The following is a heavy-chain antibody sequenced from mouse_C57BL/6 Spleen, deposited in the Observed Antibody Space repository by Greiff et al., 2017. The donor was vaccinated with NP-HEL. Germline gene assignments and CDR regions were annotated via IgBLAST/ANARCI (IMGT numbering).Heavy chain of an antibody. CDR3: ASFITTVVAPGRYFDY. Sequence: QVQLQQSGAELVKPGASVKISCKASGYAFSSYWMNWVKQRPGKGLEWIGQIYPGDGDTNYNGKFKGKATLTADKSSSTAYMQLSSLTSEDSAVYFCASFITTVVAPGRYFDYWGKGTTLTVSS. V-gene: IGHV1-80*01. J-gene: IGHJ2*01. D-gene: IGHD1-1*01. CDR2: IYPGDGDT. CDR1: GYAFSSYW.